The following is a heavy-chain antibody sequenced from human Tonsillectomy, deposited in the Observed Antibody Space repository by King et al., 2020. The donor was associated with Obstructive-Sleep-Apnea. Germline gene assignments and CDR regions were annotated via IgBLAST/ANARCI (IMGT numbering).Heavy chain of an antibody. D-gene: IGHD6-25*01. CDR1: GGSISSSNYY. CDR2: IYYTGST. Sequence: QLQESGPGLVKPSETLSLTCTVSGGSISSSNYYWGWIRQPPGKGLEWIGSIYYTGSTNYNPSLKSRVTISVDTSKNQFSLKLTSVTAADPAVYYCASDNRYSTYSSDGAWGQGTLVTVSS. V-gene: IGHV4-39*07. CDR3: ASDNRYSTYSSDGA. J-gene: IGHJ5*02.